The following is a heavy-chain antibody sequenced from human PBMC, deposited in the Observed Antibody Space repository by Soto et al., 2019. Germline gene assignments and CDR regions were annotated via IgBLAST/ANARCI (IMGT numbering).Heavy chain of an antibody. Sequence: LRLSCEVSGFTFSMYSMSWVRQSPGKGLEWVAKIPQDGVDGHYADSVKGRFTISRDNGKNSLYLQLNNLRAEDTAVYYCARDHLILPAHDFFYGSDVWGRGATVTVSS. J-gene: IGHJ6*02. V-gene: IGHV3-7*03. CDR3: ARDHLILPAHDFFYGSDV. CDR2: IPQDGVDG. D-gene: IGHD2-21*02. CDR1: GFTFSMYS.